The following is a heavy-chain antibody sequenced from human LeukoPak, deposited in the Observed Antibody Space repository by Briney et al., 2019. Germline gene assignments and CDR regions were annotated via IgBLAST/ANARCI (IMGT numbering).Heavy chain of an antibody. CDR3: AQIGVYGAYVGADY. D-gene: IGHD4-17*01. V-gene: IGHV4-34*01. J-gene: IGHJ4*02. CDR2: IKHSGST. Sequence: SETLSLTCAVHGGSFSGYYWTWIRQPPGKGLEWNGEIKHSGSTNYNPSLKSRVTISVDTSKNQFSLKLNSVTAADTAVYYCAQIGVYGAYVGADYWGQGTLVTVSS. CDR1: GGSFSGYY.